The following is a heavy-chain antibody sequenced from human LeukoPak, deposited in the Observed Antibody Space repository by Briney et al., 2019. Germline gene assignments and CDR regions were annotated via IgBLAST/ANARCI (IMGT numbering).Heavy chain of an antibody. V-gene: IGHV4-39*01. Sequence: SETLSLTCTVSGGSISSSFYYWGWIRQPPGKGLEWIGSIYHSGSTYYNPSLKSRVTISVDTSRNQFSLNLSSVTAADTAVYYCARFHTSGYYRHFDFRGQGTLVTVSS. J-gene: IGHJ4*02. D-gene: IGHD3-22*01. CDR1: GGSISSSFYY. CDR3: ARFHTSGYYRHFDF. CDR2: IYHSGST.